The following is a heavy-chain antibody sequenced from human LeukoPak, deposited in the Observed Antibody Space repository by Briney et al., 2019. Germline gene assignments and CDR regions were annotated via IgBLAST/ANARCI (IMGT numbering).Heavy chain of an antibody. CDR1: GFTFRSYA. CDR2: ISYDGSNK. Sequence: HPGGSLRLSCAASGFTFRSYAMHWVRQAPGKGLGWVAVISYDGSNKYYADSVKGRFTISRDNSKHTLYLQMTSPRAEDTAVYYCARKRLTAAAGPGEVDYWGQGTLVTVSS. CDR3: ARKRLTAAAGPGEVDY. J-gene: IGHJ4*02. V-gene: IGHV3-30*17. D-gene: IGHD6-13*01.